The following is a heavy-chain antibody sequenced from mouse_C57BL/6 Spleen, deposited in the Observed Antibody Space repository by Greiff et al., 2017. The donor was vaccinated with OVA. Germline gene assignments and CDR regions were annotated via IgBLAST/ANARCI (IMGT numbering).Heavy chain of an antibody. Sequence: QVQLQQSGAELAKPGASVKLSCKASGYTFTSYWMHWVKQRPGQGLEWIGYINPSSGYTKYNQKFKDKATLTADKSSSTAYMQLSSLTYEDSAVYYCAREVYDYDGGFAYWGQGTLVTVSA. CDR3: AREVYDYDGGFAY. J-gene: IGHJ3*01. D-gene: IGHD2-4*01. CDR2: INPSSGYT. CDR1: GYTFTSYW. V-gene: IGHV1-7*01.